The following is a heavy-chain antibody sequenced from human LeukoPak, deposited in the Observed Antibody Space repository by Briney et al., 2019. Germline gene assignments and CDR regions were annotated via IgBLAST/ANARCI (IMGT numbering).Heavy chain of an antibody. J-gene: IGHJ4*02. CDR3: TTEGYCSGGNCYSYDN. D-gene: IGHD2-15*01. CDR1: GFTFSSAW. Sequence: PGGSLRLSCAASGFTFSSAWMTWVRQAPGKGLEWVGRIKSKTDGGTIDYAAPVKGRFTISRDASKNMVYLEMNSLKTEDTAVYYCTTEGYCSGGNCYSYDNWGQGTLVTVSS. CDR2: IKSKTDGGTI. V-gene: IGHV3-15*01.